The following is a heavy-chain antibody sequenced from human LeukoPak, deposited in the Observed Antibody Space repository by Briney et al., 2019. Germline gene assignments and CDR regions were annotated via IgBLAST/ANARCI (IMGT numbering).Heavy chain of an antibody. CDR3: ARRCSSTNCYGAFDI. J-gene: IGHJ3*02. CDR2: IYYSGST. CDR1: GGSISSYY. D-gene: IGHD2-2*01. Sequence: SETLSLTCTVSGGSISSYYWSWIRQPPGKGLEWIGYIYYSGSTNYNPSLKSRVTISLDTSKTQFSLKLSSVTAADAAVYFCARRCSSTNCYGAFDIWGQGTMVTVSS. V-gene: IGHV4-59*08.